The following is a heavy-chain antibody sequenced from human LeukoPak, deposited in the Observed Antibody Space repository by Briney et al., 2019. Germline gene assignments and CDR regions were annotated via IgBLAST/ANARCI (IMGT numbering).Heavy chain of an antibody. CDR2: ISGSGGST. CDR1: GFTFSSYA. Sequence: PGGSLRLSCAASGFTFSSYAMSWVRQAPGKGLEWVSAISGSGGSTYYADSVKGRFTISRDNSKNTLYLQMNSLRAEDTAVYYCAKDGPSRSYYVGSPFDYWGQGTLVTVSS. D-gene: IGHD1-26*01. CDR3: AKDGPSRSYYVGSPFDY. J-gene: IGHJ4*02. V-gene: IGHV3-23*01.